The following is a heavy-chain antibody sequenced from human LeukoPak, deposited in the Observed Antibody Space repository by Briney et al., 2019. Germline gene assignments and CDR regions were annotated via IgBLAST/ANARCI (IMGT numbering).Heavy chain of an antibody. CDR2: IIPIFGIA. J-gene: IGHJ6*02. V-gene: IGHV1-69*10. Sequence: AASVKVSCKASGGTFSSYAISWVRQAPGQGLEWMGRIIPIFGIANYAQKFQGRVTITADKSTSTAYMELSSLRSEDTAVYYCARGAEVSRLCGMDVWGQGTTVTVSS. CDR3: ARGAEVSRLCGMDV. CDR1: GGTFSSYA. D-gene: IGHD3-22*01.